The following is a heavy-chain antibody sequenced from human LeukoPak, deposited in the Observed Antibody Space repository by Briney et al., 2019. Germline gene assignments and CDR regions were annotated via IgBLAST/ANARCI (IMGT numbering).Heavy chain of an antibody. CDR3: ARRWDSSGPIDY. J-gene: IGHJ4*01. CDR1: GFTFSSYA. V-gene: IGHV3-23*01. CDR2: ISGSGGST. Sequence: GGSLRLSCAASGFTFSSYAMSWVRQAPGKGLEWVSAISGSGGSTYYADSVKGRFTISRDNSKNTVFLQMNSLRFEDTALYFCARRWDSSGPIDYWGQGTLVSVSS. D-gene: IGHD3-22*01.